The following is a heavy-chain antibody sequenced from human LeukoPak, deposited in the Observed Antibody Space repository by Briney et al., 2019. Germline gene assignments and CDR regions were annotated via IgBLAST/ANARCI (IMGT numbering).Heavy chain of an antibody. CDR2: ISGSGGST. V-gene: IGHV3-23*01. CDR3: ANLEDCSGGSCYFQH. D-gene: IGHD2-15*01. J-gene: IGHJ1*01. Sequence: GGSLRLSCAASRFTFSSYAMSWVRQAPGKGLEGVSAISGSGGSTYYADSVKGRFTISRDNSKNTLYLQMNSLRAEDTAVYYCANLEDCSGGSCYFQHWGQGTLVTVSS. CDR1: RFTFSSYA.